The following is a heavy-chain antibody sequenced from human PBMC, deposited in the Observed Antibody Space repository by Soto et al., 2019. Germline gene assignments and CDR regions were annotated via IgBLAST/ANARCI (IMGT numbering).Heavy chain of an antibody. V-gene: IGHV4-34*01. J-gene: IGHJ4*02. D-gene: IGHD4-17*01. CDR1: GGSFSGYY. CDR3: ARGGDPVDYGDYLALRY. Sequence: SETLSLTCAVYGGSFSGYYWSWIRQPPGKGLEWIGEINHSGSTNYNPSLKSRVTISVDTSKNQFSLKLSSVTAADTAVYYCARGGDPVDYGDYLALRYWGQGTLVTVSS. CDR2: INHSGST.